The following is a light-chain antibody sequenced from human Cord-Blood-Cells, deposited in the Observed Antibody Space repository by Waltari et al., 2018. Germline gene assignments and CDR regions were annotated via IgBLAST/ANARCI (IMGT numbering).Light chain of an antibody. J-gene: IGLJ2*01. CDR1: SLRSYY. CDR2: GKN. CDR3: NSRDSSGNHLV. Sequence: SSELTQDPAVSVALGQTVRITCQGDSLRSYYASWYQQKPRQASVLVIYGKNNRPSGSPDRVPGSSSGNTASVTINGAQAEDEADDYCNSRDSSGNHLVFGGGTKLTVL. V-gene: IGLV3-19*01.